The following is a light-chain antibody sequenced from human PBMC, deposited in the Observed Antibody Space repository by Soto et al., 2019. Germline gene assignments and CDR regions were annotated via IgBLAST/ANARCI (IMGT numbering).Light chain of an antibody. V-gene: IGKV4-1*01. Sequence: DIVMTQSPDSLAVSLGERATINCKSSQSVLYSSNNRNYLAWYQQKPGQPPKLLIYWASTRESGVPDRFSGSGSWTDFSFTISSLQAEDAAVYYCQQYYSSPLTFGGGTKVEIK. J-gene: IGKJ4*01. CDR1: QSVLYSSNNRNY. CDR2: WAS. CDR3: QQYYSSPLT.